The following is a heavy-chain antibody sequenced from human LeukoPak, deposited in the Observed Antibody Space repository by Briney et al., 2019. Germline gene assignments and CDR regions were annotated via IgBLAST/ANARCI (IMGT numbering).Heavy chain of an antibody. V-gene: IGHV3-30*02. CDR2: IRYDGNNE. CDR1: GFTFSNYG. Sequence: GGSLRLSCAASGFTFSNYGMHWVRQAPGKGLEWVAFIRYDGNNEYYADSVKGRFTVSRDSSKNTLYLQMNSLRAEDTAVYYCAKINVTAAAENYWGQGTLVTVSS. CDR3: AKINVTAAAENY. D-gene: IGHD6-13*01. J-gene: IGHJ4*02.